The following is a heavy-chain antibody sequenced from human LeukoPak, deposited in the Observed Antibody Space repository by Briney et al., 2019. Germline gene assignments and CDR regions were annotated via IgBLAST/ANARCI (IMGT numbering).Heavy chain of an antibody. CDR1: GFTISSYA. V-gene: IGHV3-23*01. CDR3: ANGDYDFWSEQFDY. D-gene: IGHD3-3*01. CDR2: ISGSGGST. J-gene: IGHJ4*02. Sequence: PGGSLRLSCAVSGFTISSYAMSWVRQAPGKGLEWVSAISGSGGSTYYADSVKGRFTISRDNSKNTLYLQMNSLRAEDTAVYYCANGDYDFWSEQFDYWGQGTLVTVSS.